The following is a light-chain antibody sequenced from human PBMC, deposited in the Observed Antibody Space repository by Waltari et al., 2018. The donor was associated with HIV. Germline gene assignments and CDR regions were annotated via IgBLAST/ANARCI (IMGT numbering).Light chain of an antibody. CDR3: QAWDSSTAVV. CDR1: KLGDKY. Sequence: SYELTQPPSVSVSPGQTASITCSGDKLGDKYACWYQQKPGQSPVLVIYQDSKRPSGIPERFSGSNSGNTATLTISGTKARDEADYYCQAWDSSTAVVFGGGTKLTVL. J-gene: IGLJ2*01. CDR2: QDS. V-gene: IGLV3-1*01.